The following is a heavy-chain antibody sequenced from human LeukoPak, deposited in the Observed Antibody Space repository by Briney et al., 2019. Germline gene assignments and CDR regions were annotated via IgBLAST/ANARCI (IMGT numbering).Heavy chain of an antibody. J-gene: IGHJ5*02. D-gene: IGHD3-10*01. CDR1: GYTFTSYY. V-gene: IGHV1-46*01. Sequence: ASVKVSCKASGYTFTSYYMHWVRQAPGQGLEWMGIINPSGGSTSYAQKFQGRVTMTRNTSISTAYMELSSLRSEDMAVYYCARVTADTMVRGVIIGFDPWGQGTLVTVSS. CDR3: ARVTADTMVRGVIIGFDP. CDR2: INPSGGST.